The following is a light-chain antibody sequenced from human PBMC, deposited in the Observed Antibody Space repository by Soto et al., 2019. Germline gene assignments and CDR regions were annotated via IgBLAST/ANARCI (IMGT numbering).Light chain of an antibody. CDR3: QQCSTWPT. J-gene: IGKJ4*01. CDR1: QSVSSY. V-gene: IGKV3-11*01. Sequence: EIVLTQSPATLSLSPGERATLSCRASQSVSSYLAWYQQKPGQAPRLLIYDASNRATGIPARFSGSGSGTDFTLTISSLEPEDFAVYYCQQCSTWPTFGGGTKVEIK. CDR2: DAS.